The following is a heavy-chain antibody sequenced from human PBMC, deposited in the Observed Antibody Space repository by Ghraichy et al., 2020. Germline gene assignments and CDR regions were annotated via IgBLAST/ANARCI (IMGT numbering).Heavy chain of an antibody. CDR2: ISSSSSTI. Sequence: GSLRLSCAASGFTFSSYSMNWVRQAPGKGLEWVSYISSSSSTIYYADSVKGRFTISRDNAKNSLYLQMNSLRAEDTAVYYCARDPRSSSKRSVWFDPWGQGTLVTVSS. V-gene: IGHV3-48*04. CDR3: ARDPRSSSKRSVWFDP. J-gene: IGHJ5*02. D-gene: IGHD6-13*01. CDR1: GFTFSSYS.